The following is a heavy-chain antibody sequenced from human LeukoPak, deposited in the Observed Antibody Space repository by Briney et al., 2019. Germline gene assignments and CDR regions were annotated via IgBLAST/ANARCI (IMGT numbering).Heavy chain of an antibody. CDR2: IYYSGST. CDR1: AGSISSSSYC. J-gene: IGHJ4*02. D-gene: IGHD3-22*01. Sequence: SQTLSLTCTVSAGSISSSSYCWGWLRQPPGKGLEWIGSIYYSGSTYYNPSLKSRVTISVDTSKNQFSLKLSSVTAADTAVYYCARYADYYYSRGFDYWGQGTLVTVSS. V-gene: IGHV4-39*07. CDR3: ARYADYYYSRGFDY.